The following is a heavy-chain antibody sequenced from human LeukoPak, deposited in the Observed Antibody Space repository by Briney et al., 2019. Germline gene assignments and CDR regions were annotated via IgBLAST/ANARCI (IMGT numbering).Heavy chain of an antibody. Sequence: GGSLRLSCAASGFTFSNYAMNWVRQAPGRGLEWVSSISGSGYTTHYADSVQGRFTISRDNSNNTLYLQMNSLRVEDTAVYYCTKDMSTEWYGVPDYWGQGTLVTVSS. CDR2: ISGSGYTT. CDR1: GFTFSNYA. D-gene: IGHD3-10*01. J-gene: IGHJ4*02. CDR3: TKDMSTEWYGVPDY. V-gene: IGHV3-23*01.